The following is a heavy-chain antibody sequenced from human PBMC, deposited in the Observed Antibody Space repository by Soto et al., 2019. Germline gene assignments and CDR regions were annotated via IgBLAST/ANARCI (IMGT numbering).Heavy chain of an antibody. CDR3: ARHSSGYYPTDY. CDR1: GGSFSGYY. J-gene: IGHJ4*02. Sequence: PSETLSLTCAVYGGSFSGYYWSWIRQPPGKGLEWIGEINHSGSTNYNPSLKSRVTISVDTSKNQFSLKLSSVTAADTAVYYCARHSSGYYPTDYWGQGTLVTVSS. D-gene: IGHD3-22*01. V-gene: IGHV4-34*01. CDR2: INHSGST.